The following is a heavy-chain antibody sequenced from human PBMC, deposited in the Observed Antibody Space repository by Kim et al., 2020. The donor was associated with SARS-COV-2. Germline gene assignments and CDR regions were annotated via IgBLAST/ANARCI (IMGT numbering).Heavy chain of an antibody. CDR3: AGYSEIYSTFEV. CDR2: MYYNGNH. Sequence: SETLSLTCSVSAGSFTNYYWNWIRQSPGKGLEWIGYMYYNGNHNYNPSLKSRVTVSVDMPKNEFSLKLSSVTAADTAVYYCAGYSEIYSTFEVWGRGTLVTVSA. V-gene: IGHV4-59*13. J-gene: IGHJ3*01. CDR1: AGSFTNYY. D-gene: IGHD1-26*01.